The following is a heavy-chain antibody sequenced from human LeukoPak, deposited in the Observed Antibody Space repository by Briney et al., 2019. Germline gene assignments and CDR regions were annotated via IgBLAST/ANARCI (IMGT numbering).Heavy chain of an antibody. Sequence: SETLSLTCAVYGGSFSGYYWSWIRQSPGKGLEWIWEINHSGSTNYNPSLKSRVTISVDTSKNQFSLKLSSVTAADTAVYYCARHRIAAVDDAFDTWGQGTMVTVSS. V-gene: IGHV4-34*01. J-gene: IGHJ3*02. D-gene: IGHD6-13*01. CDR3: ARHRIAAVDDAFDT. CDR2: INHSGST. CDR1: GGSFSGYY.